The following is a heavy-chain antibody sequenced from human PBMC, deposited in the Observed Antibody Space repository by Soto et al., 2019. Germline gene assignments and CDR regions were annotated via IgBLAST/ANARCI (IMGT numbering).Heavy chain of an antibody. CDR1: GFTFSSYA. CDR2: ISYDGSNK. Sequence: GGSLRLSCAASGFTFSSYAMHWVRQAPGKGLEWVAVISYDGSNKYYADSVKGRFTISRDNSKNTLYLQMNSLRAEDTAVYYCARDDSYYYGSGSYYNPYYYGMDVWGQGTKVTVSS. D-gene: IGHD3-10*01. CDR3: ARDDSYYYGSGSYYNPYYYGMDV. J-gene: IGHJ6*02. V-gene: IGHV3-30-3*01.